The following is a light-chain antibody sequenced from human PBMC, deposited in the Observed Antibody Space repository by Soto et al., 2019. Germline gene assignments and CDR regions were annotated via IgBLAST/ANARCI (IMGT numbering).Light chain of an antibody. Sequence: QSVLTQPASVSGSPGQSITISCTGTSSGVGGYNYVSWYQQHPGKAPKLMIYEVNYRPSGVSNRFSGSKSGNTASLTISGLQAEDEADYYCSSYTSSSTGVFGTGTKGTVL. CDR3: SSYTSSSTGV. V-gene: IGLV2-14*01. CDR1: SSGVGGYNY. J-gene: IGLJ1*01. CDR2: EVN.